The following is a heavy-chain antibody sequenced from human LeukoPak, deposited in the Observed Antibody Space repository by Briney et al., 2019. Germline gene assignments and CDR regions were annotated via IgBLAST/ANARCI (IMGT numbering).Heavy chain of an antibody. V-gene: IGHV1-69*13. J-gene: IGHJ5*02. CDR2: IIPIFGSS. CDR1: GGTFNNYA. D-gene: IGHD5-18*01. Sequence: ASVTVSCKASGGTFNNYAINWVRQAPGQGLEWMGGIIPIFGSSNYAQKFQGRVTITADESTTTAYMELSSLRSEDTAVYYCARVTHTELSTWFDPWGQGTLVTVSS. CDR3: ARVTHTELSTWFDP.